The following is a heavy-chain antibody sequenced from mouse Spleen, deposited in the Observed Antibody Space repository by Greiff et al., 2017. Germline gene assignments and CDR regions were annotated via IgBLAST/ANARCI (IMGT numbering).Heavy chain of an antibody. CDR3: ERHKGNYAWFAY. CDR2: IRSGGGDT. Sequence: EVKVVESGGGLVKPGGSLKLSCAASGFTFSSYTMSWVRQTPAKRLEWVAPIRSGGGDTYYPDSVKGRFTISRDNARNTLYLQMSSLRSEDTAMYYCERHKGNYAWFAYWGQGTLVTGSA. D-gene: IGHD2-1*01. CDR1: GFTFSSYT. V-gene: IGHV5-9*04. J-gene: IGHJ3*01.